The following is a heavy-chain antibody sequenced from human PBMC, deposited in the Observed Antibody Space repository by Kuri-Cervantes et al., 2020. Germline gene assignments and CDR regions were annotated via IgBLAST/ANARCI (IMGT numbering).Heavy chain of an antibody. D-gene: IGHD1-26*01. Sequence: SVKVSCKASGYTFTYRYLHWVRQAPGQALEWMGWITPFNGNTNYAQKFLDRVTITRDRSMSTAYMELSSLRSDDTAVYYCARVSPLDYYWVDYWGQGALVTVSS. CDR2: ITPFNGNT. CDR1: GYTFTYRY. V-gene: IGHV1-45*02. CDR3: ARVSPLDYYWVDY. J-gene: IGHJ4*02.